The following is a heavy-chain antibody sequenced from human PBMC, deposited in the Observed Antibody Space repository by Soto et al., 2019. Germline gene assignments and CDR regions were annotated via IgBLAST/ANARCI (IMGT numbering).Heavy chain of an antibody. J-gene: IGHJ6*02. Sequence: WGSPRLSCAASWFTLSSYGMHWVRQAPGKGLEWVAVISYDGSNKYYADSVKGRFTISRDNSKNTLYLQMNSLRAEDTAVYYCASAAREYYYYGMDVWGQGTTVTVSS. CDR3: ASAAREYYYYGMDV. V-gene: IGHV3-30*03. CDR2: ISYDGSNK. CDR1: WFTLSSYG.